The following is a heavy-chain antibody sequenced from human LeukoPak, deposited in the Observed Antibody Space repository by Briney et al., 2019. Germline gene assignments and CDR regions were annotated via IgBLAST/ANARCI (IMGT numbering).Heavy chain of an antibody. V-gene: IGHV3-21*01. CDR2: ISSSSSYI. D-gene: IGHD2-8*01. Sequence: PGGSLRLSCAASGFTFSSYSMNWVRQAPGKGLEWVSSISSSSSYIYYADSVKGRFTISRDNAKNSLYLQMNSLRAEDTAVYYCARSILHWANDGILSWGQGTLVTVSS. CDR1: GFTFSSYS. CDR3: ARSILHWANDGILS. J-gene: IGHJ4*02.